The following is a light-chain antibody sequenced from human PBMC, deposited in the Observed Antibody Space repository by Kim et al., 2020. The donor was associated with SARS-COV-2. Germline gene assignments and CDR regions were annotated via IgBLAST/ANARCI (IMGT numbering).Light chain of an antibody. CDR1: QSVSSN. CDR3: QQYNNWPTLLA. J-gene: IGKJ4*01. CDR2: GAS. Sequence: EIVMTQSPAPLSVSPGERATLSCRASQSVSSNLAWYQQKPGQAPRLLIYGASTRATGIPARFSGSGSGTEFTLTISSLQSEDFAVYYCQQYNNWPTLLAFGGGTKVDIK. V-gene: IGKV3-15*01.